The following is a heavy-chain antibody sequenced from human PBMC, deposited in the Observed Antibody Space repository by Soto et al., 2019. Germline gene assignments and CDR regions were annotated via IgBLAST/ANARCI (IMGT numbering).Heavy chain of an antibody. CDR2: IYCSGST. D-gene: IGHD3-9*01. CDR1: GGFISRYY. J-gene: IGHJ5*02. V-gene: IGHV4-59*01. CDR3: ARVGYDILTGYFHNWFDP. Sequence: PETLSLTCTVSGGFISRYYWSWIRQPPGKGLEWIGYIYCSGSTNYNPSLKSRVTISVDTSKNQFSLKLSSVTAADTAVYYCARVGYDILTGYFHNWFDPWGQGTLVTVPQ.